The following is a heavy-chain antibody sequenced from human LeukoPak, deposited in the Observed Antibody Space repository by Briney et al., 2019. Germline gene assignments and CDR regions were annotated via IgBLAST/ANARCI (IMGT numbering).Heavy chain of an antibody. CDR1: GFTFSSYS. D-gene: IGHD4-23*01. CDR2: ISVDGGDI. V-gene: IGHV3-23*01. CDR3: GKDPNGNFIGAFDF. Sequence: GGSLRLSCAASGFTFSSYSMNWVRQAPERGLEWVSSISVDGGDIKYTDSAKGRSTISRDNSKGTLYLQMDSLRVEDTAVYYCGKDPNGNFIGAFDFWGQGTMVTVSS. J-gene: IGHJ3*01.